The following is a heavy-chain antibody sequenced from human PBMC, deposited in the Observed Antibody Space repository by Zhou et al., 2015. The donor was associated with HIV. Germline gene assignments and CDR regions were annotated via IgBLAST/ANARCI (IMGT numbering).Heavy chain of an antibody. CDR3: ARSSVNHDYAFDL. D-gene: IGHD3-22*01. CDR2: IIPMFETK. V-gene: IGHV1-69*06. Sequence: LVQSGTEVRKPGSSVKVSCRATGGTFSGSDISWVRQAPGQGLEWMGSIIPMFETKTYAEKFRARLTITVDKSTSAAYMELGGLTSEDAAVYFCARSSVNHDYAFDLWGQGTKVIVSS. J-gene: IGHJ3*01. CDR1: GGTFSGSD.